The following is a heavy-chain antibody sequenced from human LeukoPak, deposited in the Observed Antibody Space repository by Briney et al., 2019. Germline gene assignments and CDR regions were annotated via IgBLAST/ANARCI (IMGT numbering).Heavy chain of an antibody. CDR3: ARLAGGAFDY. J-gene: IGHJ4*02. V-gene: IGHV4-59*01. CDR2: IYYSGST. D-gene: IGHD3-10*01. Sequence: WETLSLTCTVSGGSISSYYWSWIRQPPGKGLDWIGYIYYSGSTNYNPSLKSRVTISVDTSKNQFSLKLSSVTAADTAVYYCARLAGGAFDYWGQGTLVTVSS. CDR1: GGSISSYY.